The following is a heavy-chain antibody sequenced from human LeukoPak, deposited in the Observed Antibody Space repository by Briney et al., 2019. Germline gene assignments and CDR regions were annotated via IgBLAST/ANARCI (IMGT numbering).Heavy chain of an antibody. D-gene: IGHD2-2*01. CDR2: ISGSGAGK. CDR3: VRVIHSNSHAAPYFDS. V-gene: IGHV3-23*01. CDR1: GFNFRDSA. Sequence: GGSLRLSCTVSGFNFRDSAMSRVRQAPRKGLELVSLISGSGAGKHYGEAVNGRFTISRDNSRNITFLQMDSLKVGDTAMYYCVRVIHSNSHAAPYFDSWGQGTLVTVSS. J-gene: IGHJ4*02.